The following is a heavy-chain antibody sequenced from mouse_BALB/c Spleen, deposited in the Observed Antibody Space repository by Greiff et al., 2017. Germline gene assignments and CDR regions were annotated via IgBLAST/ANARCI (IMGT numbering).Heavy chain of an antibody. Sequence: QVQLQESGPGLVAPSQSLSITCTVSGFSLTSYGVHWVRQPPGKGLEWLGVIWAGGSTNYNSALMSRLSISKDNSKSQVFLKMNSLQTDDTAMYYCARDDYYGSSSYAMDYWGQGTSVTVSS. CDR2: IWAGGST. CDR1: GFSLTSYG. CDR3: ARDDYYGSSSYAMDY. J-gene: IGHJ4*01. D-gene: IGHD1-1*01. V-gene: IGHV2-9*02.